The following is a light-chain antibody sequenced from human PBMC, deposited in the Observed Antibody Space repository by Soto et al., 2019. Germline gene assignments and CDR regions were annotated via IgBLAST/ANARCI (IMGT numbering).Light chain of an antibody. J-gene: IGKJ3*01. V-gene: IGKV1-5*03. CDR2: KAS. CDR3: QQSFT. Sequence: DIQMTQSPSTLSASVGDTVTITCRASLSISSWLAWYQQKPGKAPKLLIYKASTLESGVPSRFSGSGSGTEFTLTISSLQPDDFATYYCQQSFTFGPGTKVDIK. CDR1: LSISSW.